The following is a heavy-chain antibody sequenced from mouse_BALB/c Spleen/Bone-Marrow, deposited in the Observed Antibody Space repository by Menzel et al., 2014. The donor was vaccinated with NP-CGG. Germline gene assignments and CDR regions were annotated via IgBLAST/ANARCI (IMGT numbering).Heavy chain of an antibody. J-gene: IGHJ4*01. CDR2: ILPSIGRT. V-gene: IGHV15-2*02. CDR3: ARRGSSGAMDY. CDR1: DSEVFPIAY. Sequence: VQLQQSDSELRSPGSSVKLSCKDLDSEVFPIAYMSWLRQKPGHGFEWIGVILPSIGRTIYGEKLEDKATPDADTASNTPYLEVSSLTSEDSDIYYCARRGSSGAMDYWGQGTSVTVSS.